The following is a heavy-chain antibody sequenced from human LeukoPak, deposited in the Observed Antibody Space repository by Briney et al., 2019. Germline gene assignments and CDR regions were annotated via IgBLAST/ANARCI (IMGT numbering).Heavy chain of an antibody. Sequence: PGGSLRLSCAASGFTFSDYYMSRIRQAPGKGLEWVSYISSSGSTIYYADSVKGRFTISRDNAKNSLYLQMNSLRAEDTAVYYCAREQRVGATVYFDYWGQGTLVTVSS. D-gene: IGHD1-26*01. CDR2: ISSSGSTI. V-gene: IGHV3-11*01. CDR1: GFTFSDYY. CDR3: AREQRVGATVYFDY. J-gene: IGHJ4*02.